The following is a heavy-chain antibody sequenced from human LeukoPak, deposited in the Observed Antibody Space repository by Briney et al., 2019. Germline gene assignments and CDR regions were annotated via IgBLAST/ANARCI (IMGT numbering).Heavy chain of an antibody. CDR2: ISAYNGNT. CDR1: GYTFTIYG. J-gene: IGHJ4*02. CDR3: ARDLQTGEVVVASY. Sequence: ASVKVSCTASGYTFTIYGISWVRQAPGQGLEWMGWISAYNGNTNYAQKLQGRVTMTTDTSTSTAYMELRSLRSDDTAVYYCARDLQTGEVVVASYWGQGTLVTVSS. V-gene: IGHV1-18*04. D-gene: IGHD2-15*01.